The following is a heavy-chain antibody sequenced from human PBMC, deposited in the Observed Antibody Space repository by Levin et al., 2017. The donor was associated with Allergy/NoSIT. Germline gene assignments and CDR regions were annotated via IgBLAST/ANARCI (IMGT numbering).Heavy chain of an antibody. CDR3: ARDYSSSLVLLPTY. D-gene: IGHD6-13*01. V-gene: IGHV1-2*02. Sequence: ASVKVSCKASGYTFTGYYMHWVRQAPGQGLEWMGWINPNSGGTNYAQKFQGRVTMTRDTSISTAYMELSRLRSDDTAVYYCARDYSSSLVLLPTYWGQGTLVTVSS. J-gene: IGHJ4*02. CDR2: INPNSGGT. CDR1: GYTFTGYY.